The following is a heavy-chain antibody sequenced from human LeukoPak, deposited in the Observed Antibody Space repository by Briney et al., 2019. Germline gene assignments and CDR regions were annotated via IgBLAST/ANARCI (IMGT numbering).Heavy chain of an antibody. CDR1: GYTFTSYG. J-gene: IGHJ5*02. Sequence: ASVKVSCKASGYTFTSYGISWVRQAPGQGLEWMGWINAYNGNTNYAQKLQGRVTMTTDTSTSTAYMELRSLRSDDTAVYYCARAPARDEFGVVTPWGQGTLVTVSS. V-gene: IGHV1-18*01. CDR3: ARAPARDEFGVVTP. D-gene: IGHD3-3*01. CDR2: INAYNGNT.